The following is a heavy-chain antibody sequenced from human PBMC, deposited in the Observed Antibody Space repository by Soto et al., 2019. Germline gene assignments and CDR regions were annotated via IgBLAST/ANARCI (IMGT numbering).Heavy chain of an antibody. CDR3: ARSIMITFGGVIARGWFDP. V-gene: IGHV4-34*01. D-gene: IGHD3-16*02. CDR1: GGSFSGYY. J-gene: IGHJ5*02. Sequence: LSLTCAVYGGSFSGYYWSWIRQPPGKGLEWIGEINHSGSTNYNPSLKSRVTISVDTYKNQFSLKLSSVTAADTAVYYCARSIMITFGGVIARGWFDPWGQGTLVTVSS. CDR2: INHSGST.